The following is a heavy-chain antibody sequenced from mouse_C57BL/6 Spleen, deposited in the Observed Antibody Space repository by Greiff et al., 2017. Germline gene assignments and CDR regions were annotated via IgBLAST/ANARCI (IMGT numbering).Heavy chain of an antibody. J-gene: IGHJ2*01. Sequence: EVQLVESEGGLVQPGSSMKLSCTASGFTFSDYYMAWVRQVPEKGLEWVANINYDGSSTYYLDSLKSRFIISRDNAKNILYLQMSSLKSENTATYYCAIGGGYDFYYFDYWGQGTTLTVSS. D-gene: IGHD2-2*01. CDR2: INYDGSST. CDR1: GFTFSDYY. V-gene: IGHV5-16*01. CDR3: AIGGGYDFYYFDY.